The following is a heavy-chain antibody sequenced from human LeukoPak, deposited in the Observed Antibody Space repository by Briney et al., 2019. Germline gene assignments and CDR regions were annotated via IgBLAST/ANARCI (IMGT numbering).Heavy chain of an antibody. Sequence: SVKVSCKASGGTFSSYAISWVRQAPGQGLEWMGRIIPILGIANYAQKFQGRVTITADKPTSTAYMELSSLRSEDTAVYYCASLHRDFDYWGQGTLVTVSS. J-gene: IGHJ4*02. CDR3: ASLHRDFDY. CDR2: IIPILGIA. D-gene: IGHD3-10*01. CDR1: GGTFSSYA. V-gene: IGHV1-69*04.